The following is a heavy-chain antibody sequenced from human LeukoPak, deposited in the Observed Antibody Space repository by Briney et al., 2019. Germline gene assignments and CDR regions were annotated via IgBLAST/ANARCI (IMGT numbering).Heavy chain of an antibody. CDR2: IYSSGST. J-gene: IGHJ5*02. D-gene: IGHD3-10*01. CDR1: GGSISSSYYY. Sequence: SETLSLTCTVSGGSISSSYYYWGWIRQPPGKGLEWIGSIYSSGSTYYNPSLKSRVTISVDTSKNQFSLKLTSVTAADTAVYYCARSGGFGELDWFDPWGQGTLVTVSS. CDR3: ARSGGFGELDWFDP. V-gene: IGHV4-39*01.